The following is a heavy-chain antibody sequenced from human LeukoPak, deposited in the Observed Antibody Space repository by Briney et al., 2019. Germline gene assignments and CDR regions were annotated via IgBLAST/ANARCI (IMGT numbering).Heavy chain of an antibody. CDR3: AKVESLFGVVLRTENAFDI. J-gene: IGHJ3*02. D-gene: IGHD3-3*01. Sequence: GGSLRLSCAASGFTFSSYGMHWVRQAPGKGLEWVAFVRFDGSIQYYADSVQGRFTISRDNSKNTVYLQMTSLRAEDTAVYYCAKVESLFGVVLRTENAFDIWGQGTMVTVSS. CDR1: GFTFSSYG. CDR2: VRFDGSIQ. V-gene: IGHV3-30*02.